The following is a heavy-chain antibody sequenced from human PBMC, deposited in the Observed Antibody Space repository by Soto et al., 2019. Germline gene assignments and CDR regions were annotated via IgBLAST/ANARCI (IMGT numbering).Heavy chain of an antibody. Sequence: PGGSLRLSCAASGFTFSSYDTHWVRQAPGKGLEWVAGISYDGSNKYYAESVKARFTISRDNSKNTLYLQMNSLRPEDTAVYYCARDDYGDYCFGDWGQGTLVTVYS. CDR3: ARDDYGDYCFGD. J-gene: IGHJ4*02. D-gene: IGHD4-17*01. CDR1: GFTFSSYD. CDR2: ISYDGSNK. V-gene: IGHV3-30-3*01.